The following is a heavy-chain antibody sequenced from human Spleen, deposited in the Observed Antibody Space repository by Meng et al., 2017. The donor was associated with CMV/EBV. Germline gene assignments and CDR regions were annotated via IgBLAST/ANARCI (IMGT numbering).Heavy chain of an antibody. CDR2: IKQDGSEK. V-gene: IGHV3-7*04. CDR3: ARGGNRYYYYGMDV. J-gene: IGHJ6*02. CDR1: GFTFSDVW. Sequence: GGSLRLSCAASGFTFSDVWMTWVRQTPGKGLEWVANIKQDGSEKYYVDSVKGRFTVSRDNAQRSLYLQMNSLRAEDTAVYYCARGGNRYYYYGMDVWGQGTTVTVSS.